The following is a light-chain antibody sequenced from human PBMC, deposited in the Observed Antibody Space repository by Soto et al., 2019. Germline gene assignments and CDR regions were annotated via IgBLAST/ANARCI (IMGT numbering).Light chain of an antibody. V-gene: IGLV2-14*01. CDR2: EVS. CDR3: SSYTTSNTCV. J-gene: IGLJ1*01. Sequence: QSVLTQPASVSGYPGQSITISCTGRSSDVGGYNYVSWYQQHPGKATKFMIYEVSRRPSGVSNRFSGSKSGNTASLTVSGLQAEDEADYYCSSYTTSNTCVFGTGTKVT. CDR1: SSDVGGYNY.